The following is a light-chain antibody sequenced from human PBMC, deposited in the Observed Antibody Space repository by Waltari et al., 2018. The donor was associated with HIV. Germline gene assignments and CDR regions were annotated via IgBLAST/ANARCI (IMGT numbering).Light chain of an antibody. CDR2: WAS. Sequence: DIVMTQSPDSLAVSLGERATINCKSSQSVFSRSNKNNYLAWYQQKPGQPPKLLIYWASTRDSGVPDRFSGSGSGTDFTLTISSLQAEDVAVYYCQQDYSTITFGQGTRLEIK. J-gene: IGKJ5*01. V-gene: IGKV4-1*01. CDR1: QSVFSRSNKNNY. CDR3: QQDYSTIT.